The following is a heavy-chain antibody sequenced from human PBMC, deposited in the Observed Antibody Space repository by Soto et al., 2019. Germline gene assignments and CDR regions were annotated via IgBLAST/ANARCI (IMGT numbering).Heavy chain of an antibody. V-gene: IGHV1-18*01. CDR2: ISPYNGDT. CDR3: ARYCSSTSCDHYFDY. Sequence: SVKVSCRASCYSFTNYDISWVRQAPGQGLEWMGWISPYNGDTNYAQKLQGRVTMTTDTSTSTAYMELRSLRSDDTAVYYCARYCSSTSCDHYFDYWGQGTLVTVSS. J-gene: IGHJ4*02. D-gene: IGHD2-2*01. CDR1: CYSFTNYD.